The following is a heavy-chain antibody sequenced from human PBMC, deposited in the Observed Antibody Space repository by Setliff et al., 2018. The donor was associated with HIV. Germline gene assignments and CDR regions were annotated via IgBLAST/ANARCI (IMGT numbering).Heavy chain of an antibody. CDR3: ASSPAWRSDYGLHTFDY. CDR1: GGSISRGSYY. CDR2: IYTNGNT. V-gene: IGHV4-61*02. J-gene: IGHJ4*02. Sequence: SETLSLTCTVSGGSISRGSYYWSWIRQPAGKGLEWIGRIYTNGNTNYNPSLKSRVTISVDTPKNQFSLKLSSVTAADTAVYYCASSPAWRSDYGLHTFDYWGQGTLVTVSS. D-gene: IGHD4-17*01.